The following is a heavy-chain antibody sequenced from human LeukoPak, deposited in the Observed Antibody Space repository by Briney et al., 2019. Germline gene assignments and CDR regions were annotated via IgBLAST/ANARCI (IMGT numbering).Heavy chain of an antibody. J-gene: IGHJ4*02. D-gene: IGHD2-2*01. V-gene: IGHV4-30-4*08. CDR1: GGSISSGDYY. CDR2: IYYSGST. CDR3: ARGNCSSTSCYQGFDY. Sequence: PSETLSLTCTVSGGSISSGDYYWSWIRQPPGKGLEWIGYIYYSGSTYYNPSLKSRVTVSVDTSKNQFSLKLSSVTAADTAVYYCARGNCSSTSCYQGFDYWGQGTLVTVSS.